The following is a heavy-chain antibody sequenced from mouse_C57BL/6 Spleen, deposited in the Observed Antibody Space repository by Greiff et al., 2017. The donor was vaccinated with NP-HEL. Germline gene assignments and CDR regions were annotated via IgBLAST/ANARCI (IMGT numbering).Heavy chain of an antibody. CDR1: GYAFSSSW. J-gene: IGHJ3*01. D-gene: IGHD1-1*01. V-gene: IGHV1-82*01. CDR2: IYPGDGDT. CDR3: ARWDTTVVARAY. Sequence: VQLQQSGPELVKPGASVKISCKASGYAFSSSWMNWVKQRPGKGLEWIGRIYPGDGDTNYNGKFKGKATLTADKSSSTAYMQLSSLTSEDSAVYFCARWDTTVVARAYWGQGTLVTVSA.